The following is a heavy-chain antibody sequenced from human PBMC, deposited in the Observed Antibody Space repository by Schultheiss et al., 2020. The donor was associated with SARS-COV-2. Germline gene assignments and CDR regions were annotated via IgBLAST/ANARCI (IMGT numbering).Heavy chain of an antibody. D-gene: IGHD5-12*01. CDR2: ISSNGGST. CDR3: ANDLTTDIAY. Sequence: GGSLRLSCAASGFTFSSYAMHWVRQAPGKGLEYVSAISSNGGSTYYANSVKGRFTISRDNSKNTLYPQMNSLRAEDTAVYYCANDLTTDIAYWGQGTLVTVSS. V-gene: IGHV3-64*01. CDR1: GFTFSSYA. J-gene: IGHJ4*02.